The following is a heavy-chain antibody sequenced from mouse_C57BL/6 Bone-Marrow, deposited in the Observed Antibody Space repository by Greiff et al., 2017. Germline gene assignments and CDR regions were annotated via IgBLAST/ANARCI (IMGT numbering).Heavy chain of an antibody. CDR3: TTITTVVAVDY. Sequence: VQLQQSGAELVRPGASVKLSCTASGFNIKDDYMHWVKQRPEQGLEWIGWIDPENGDTAYASKFQGKATITADTSSTTAYLQLSILTSEDTAVYFCTTITTVVAVDYWGQGTTLTVSS. CDR2: IDPENGDT. D-gene: IGHD1-1*01. J-gene: IGHJ2*01. CDR1: GFNIKDDY. V-gene: IGHV14-4*01.